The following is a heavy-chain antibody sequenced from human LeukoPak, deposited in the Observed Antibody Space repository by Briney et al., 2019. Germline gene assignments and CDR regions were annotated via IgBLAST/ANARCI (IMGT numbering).Heavy chain of an antibody. CDR2: ISSSSSYI. CDR1: GFTFSSYS. Sequence: GGSLRLSCAASGFTFSSYSMNWVRQAPGKGLEWVSSISSSSSYIYYADSVKGRFTISRDNAKNSLYLQMNSLRAEDTAVYYCARASDYYDSSGYYPYYFDYWGQGTLVTVSS. D-gene: IGHD3-22*01. V-gene: IGHV3-21*01. CDR3: ARASDYYDSSGYYPYYFDY. J-gene: IGHJ4*02.